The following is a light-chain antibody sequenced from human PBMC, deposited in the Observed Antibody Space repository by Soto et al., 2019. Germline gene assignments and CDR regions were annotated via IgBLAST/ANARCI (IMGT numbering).Light chain of an antibody. CDR1: SSNIGNNY. Sequence: QSVLTQPPSVSAAPGQKVSISCSGSSSNIGNNYVSWYQQLPGTAPKLLIYDNNRRPSGIPDRFYGSKSGTSATLGITGLQTGDEADYYCAAWDDSLNGPVVFGGGTKLTVL. J-gene: IGLJ2*01. V-gene: IGLV1-51*01. CDR3: AAWDDSLNGPVV. CDR2: DNN.